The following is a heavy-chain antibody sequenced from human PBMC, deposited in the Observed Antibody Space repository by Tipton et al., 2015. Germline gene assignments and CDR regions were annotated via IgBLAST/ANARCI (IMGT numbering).Heavy chain of an antibody. D-gene: IGHD4-23*01. Sequence: TLSLTCTVSGGSVTSGSYYWSWIRQPPGKELQWIGYIQYSGGTNYNPSLESRVSMSVDTSKTQFSLEMRSVTATDTAVYYCARARGRYGGLFDSWGQGTLVTVSS. CDR3: ARARGRYGGLFDS. V-gene: IGHV4-61*01. CDR2: IQYSGGT. J-gene: IGHJ4*02. CDR1: GGSVTSGSYY.